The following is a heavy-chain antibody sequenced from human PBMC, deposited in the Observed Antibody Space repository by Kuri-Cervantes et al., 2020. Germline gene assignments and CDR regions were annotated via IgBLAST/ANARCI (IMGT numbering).Heavy chain of an antibody. J-gene: IGHJ4*02. Sequence: GSLRLSCTVSGGSISSSSYYWGWIRQPPGKGLEWIGSIYYSGSTYYNLSLKSRVTISVDTSKNQFSLKLSSVTAADTAVYYCASLGIAVAGTSVWGQGTLVTVSS. D-gene: IGHD6-19*01. CDR2: IYYSGST. V-gene: IGHV4-39*01. CDR1: GGSISSSSYY. CDR3: ASLGIAVAGTSV.